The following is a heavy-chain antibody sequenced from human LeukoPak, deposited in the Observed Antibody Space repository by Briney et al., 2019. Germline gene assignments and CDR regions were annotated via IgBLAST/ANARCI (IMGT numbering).Heavy chain of an antibody. CDR3: AKRDSSGYYYFDY. Sequence: GGSLRLSCAVSGFSVTNNYMSWVRQAPGKGLEWVSVFYVGGATYYADSVKGRFTISRDNSENTLYLQMKSLRAEDTAVYYCAKRDSSGYYYFDYWGQGTLVTVSS. D-gene: IGHD3-22*01. CDR1: GFSVTNNY. V-gene: IGHV3-53*01. CDR2: FYVGGAT. J-gene: IGHJ4*02.